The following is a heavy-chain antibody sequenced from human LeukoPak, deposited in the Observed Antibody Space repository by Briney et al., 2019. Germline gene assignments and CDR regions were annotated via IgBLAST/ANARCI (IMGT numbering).Heavy chain of an antibody. J-gene: IGHJ4*02. Sequence: PSQTLSLTCTVSGGSISSGSYYWSWIRQPAGKGLEWIGRIYSSGSTNYNPSLKSRVTISVDTSKNQFSLKLTSVTAADTAVYYCARVGFDYGDYYFGYWGQGTLVTVSS. CDR3: ARVGFDYGDYYFGY. CDR2: IYSSGST. D-gene: IGHD4-17*01. CDR1: GGSISSGSYY. V-gene: IGHV4-61*02.